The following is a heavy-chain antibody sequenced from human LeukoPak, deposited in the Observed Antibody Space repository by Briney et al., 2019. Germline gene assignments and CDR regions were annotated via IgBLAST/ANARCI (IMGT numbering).Heavy chain of an antibody. J-gene: IGHJ6*03. CDR2: IYYSGTT. CDR3: ARPGHSYYYMDV. Sequence: PSETLSHTCTVSRGSISSSSYYWGWIRHPPGKGLEWIGTIYYSGTTYYNPSLKSRVTISADTSKNHFSLKLSSVTAADTAVYYCARPGHSYYYMDVWGKGTTVTVSS. D-gene: IGHD1-1*01. CDR1: RGSISSSSYY. V-gene: IGHV4-39*02.